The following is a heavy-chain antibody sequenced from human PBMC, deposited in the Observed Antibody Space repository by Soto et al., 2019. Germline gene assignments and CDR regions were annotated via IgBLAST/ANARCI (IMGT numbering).Heavy chain of an antibody. CDR3: AKDTSYIVATMGYFDY. J-gene: IGHJ4*02. CDR1: GFTFDDYA. Sequence: GGSLRLSCAASGFTFDDYAMHWVRQAPGKGLEWVSGISWDSGSIGYADSVKGRFTISRDNAKNSLYLQMNSLRAEDTALYYCAKDTSYIVATMGYFDYWGQGTLVTVSS. V-gene: IGHV3-9*01. CDR2: ISWDSGSI. D-gene: IGHD5-12*01.